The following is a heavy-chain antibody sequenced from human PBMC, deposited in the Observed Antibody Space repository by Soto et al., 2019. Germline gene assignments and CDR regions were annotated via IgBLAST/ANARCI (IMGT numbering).Heavy chain of an antibody. CDR3: AKGAYYYDSSGFNDAFDI. V-gene: IGHV3-43D*04. CDR2: ISWDGGST. D-gene: IGHD3-22*01. CDR1: GFTFDDYA. J-gene: IGHJ3*02. Sequence: SLRLSCAASGFTFDDYAMHWVRQAPGKGLEWVSLISWDGGSTYYADSVKGRFTISRDNSKNSLYLQMNSLRAEDTALYYCAKGAYYYDSSGFNDAFDIWGQGTMVTVSS.